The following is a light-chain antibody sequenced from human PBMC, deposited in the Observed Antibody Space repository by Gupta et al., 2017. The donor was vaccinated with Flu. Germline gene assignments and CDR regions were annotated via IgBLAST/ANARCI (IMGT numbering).Light chain of an antibody. CDR1: SSNIGSNT. Sequence: QSVLAQPPSASGTPGQRVTISCSASSSNIGSNTVNWYQQVPGTAPKLLIYGNNQRPSGVPDRFSGSKSGTSASLAISGLQSEDEADYYCAVWDDSLNGHYVFGTGTKVTVL. J-gene: IGLJ1*01. V-gene: IGLV1-44*01. CDR2: GNN. CDR3: AVWDDSLNGHYV.